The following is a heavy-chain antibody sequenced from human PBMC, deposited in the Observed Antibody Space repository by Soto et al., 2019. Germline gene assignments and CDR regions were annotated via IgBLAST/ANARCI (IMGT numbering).Heavy chain of an antibody. Sequence: QVQLQESGPGLVKPSETLSLTCTVSGGSISSYYWSWIRQPPGKGLEWIGYIYYSGSTNYNPSLKSRVTISVDTSKNQFSLKLSSVTAADTAVYYCARVTAAAGRNYGMDVWGQGTTVTVSS. CDR1: GGSISSYY. CDR2: IYYSGST. V-gene: IGHV4-59*01. J-gene: IGHJ6*02. CDR3: ARVTAAAGRNYGMDV. D-gene: IGHD6-13*01.